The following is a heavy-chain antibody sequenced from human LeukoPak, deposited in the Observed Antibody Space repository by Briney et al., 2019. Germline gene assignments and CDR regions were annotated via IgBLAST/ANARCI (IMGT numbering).Heavy chain of an antibody. D-gene: IGHD6-19*01. CDR1: GYTLTRYF. Sequence: GASVKVSCKASGYTLTRYFIHWVRQAPGQGLEWMGIINPNGGSTSYPQKFQGRVTMTRDTSTSTAYMELRSLRSDDTAVYYCAKGITVAGDHDVFDIWGQGTMVTVSS. CDR3: AKGITVAGDHDVFDI. J-gene: IGHJ3*02. CDR2: INPNGGST. V-gene: IGHV1-46*01.